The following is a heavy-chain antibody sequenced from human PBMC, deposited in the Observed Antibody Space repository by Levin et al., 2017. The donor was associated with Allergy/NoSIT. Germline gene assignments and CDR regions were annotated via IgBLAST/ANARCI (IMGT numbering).Heavy chain of an antibody. CDR3: ARVSTVTTTSSFDI. V-gene: IGHV1-69*13. Sequence: SVKVSCKASGGTFSSYAISWVRQAPGQGLEWMGGIIPIFGTANYAQKFQGRVTITADESTSTAYMELSSLRSEDTAVYYCARVSTVTTTSSFDIWGQGTMVTVSS. CDR1: GGTFSSYA. CDR2: IIPIFGTA. J-gene: IGHJ3*02. D-gene: IGHD4-17*01.